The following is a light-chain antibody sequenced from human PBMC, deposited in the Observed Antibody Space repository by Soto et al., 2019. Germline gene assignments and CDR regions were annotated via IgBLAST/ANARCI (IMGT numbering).Light chain of an antibody. CDR2: DVS. Sequence: QSALTQPRSVSGSPGQSVTISCTGTSSYVGGYNYVSWYQQHPGKAPKVMIYDVSERPSGVPDRFSGSKSGNTASLTISGLQAEDEADYYCCSYAGSPRYVLGTGTQLTVL. CDR3: CSYAGSPRYV. J-gene: IGLJ1*01. V-gene: IGLV2-11*01. CDR1: SSYVGGYNY.